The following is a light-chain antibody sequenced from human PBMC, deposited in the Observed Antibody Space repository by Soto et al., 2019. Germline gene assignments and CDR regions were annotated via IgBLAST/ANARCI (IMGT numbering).Light chain of an antibody. CDR1: QSISDT. CDR3: QQYNSLYT. CDR2: GAS. Sequence: EIVMTQSPATLSVSPGGRATLSCRASQSISDTLALYQQKPRQAPRLLICGASRRATGFPARFSGRGSATEFPLTITSLQPDDFATYCCQQYNSLYTFGQGTKVDI. V-gene: IGKV3D-15*01. J-gene: IGKJ2*01.